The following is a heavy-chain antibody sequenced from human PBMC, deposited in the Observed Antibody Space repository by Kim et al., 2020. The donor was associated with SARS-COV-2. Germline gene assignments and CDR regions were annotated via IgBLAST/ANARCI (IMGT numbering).Heavy chain of an antibody. V-gene: IGHV2-5*02. CDR2: IYWDDDE. J-gene: IGHJ4*02. CDR1: GFSLSTSGVG. D-gene: IGHD3-16*01. Sequence: SGPTLVNPTQTLTLTCTFSGFSLSTSGVGVGWIRQPPGKALEWLALIYWDDDERYSPSLKNRLTITKDTSKNQVVLMMTNMDPVDTATYYCAHRVRISSGAYYFDYWGQGTLVTVSS. CDR3: AHRVRISSGAYYFDY.